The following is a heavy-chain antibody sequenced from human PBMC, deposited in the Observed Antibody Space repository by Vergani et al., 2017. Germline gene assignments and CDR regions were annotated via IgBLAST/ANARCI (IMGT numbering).Heavy chain of an antibody. J-gene: IGHJ4*02. CDR1: GAPISYWC. CDR2: LCPSGST. CDR3: ATGAGPFDI. V-gene: IGHV4-4*07. Sequence: QVQLQESGPGLVKPSETLSLTCSASGAPISYWCWSWRRQPAGKGLEWIGRLCPSGSTNYKPSLKSRVTMSIDTSKNQFSLKLTSVTAADTAVYYCATGAGPFDIWGQGTLVTVSS. D-gene: IGHD7-27*01.